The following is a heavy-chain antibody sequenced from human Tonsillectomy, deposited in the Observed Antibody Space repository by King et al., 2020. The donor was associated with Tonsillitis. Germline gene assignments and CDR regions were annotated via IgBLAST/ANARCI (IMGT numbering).Heavy chain of an antibody. CDR2: INRDGSST. CDR3: ASSVDDAFDL. Sequence: VQLQESGGGLVQPGGSLRLSCAASGFTFSSYWMHWVRQAPGKGLVWVSRINRDGSSTNYADSVKGRFTISRDNAKNTLYLQMSYLRAEDTAVYYCASSVDDAFDLWGQGTMVTVSS. V-gene: IGHV3-74*01. CDR1: GFTFSSYW. J-gene: IGHJ3*01. D-gene: IGHD3-10*01.